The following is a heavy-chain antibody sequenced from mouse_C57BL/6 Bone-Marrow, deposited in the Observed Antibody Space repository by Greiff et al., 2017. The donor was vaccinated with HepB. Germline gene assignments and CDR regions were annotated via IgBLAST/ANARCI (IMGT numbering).Heavy chain of an antibody. V-gene: IGHV5-12*01. J-gene: IGHJ2*01. CDR1: GFTFSDYY. CDR2: ISNGGGSN. D-gene: IGHD2-2*01. CDR3: ARHDDNGYFFDY. Sequence: DVQLVESGGGLVQPGGSLKLSCAASGFTFSDYYMYWVRQTPEKWLEWVAYISNGGGSNYYTDTVKGRFTISRDNAKNTLSLQMSRLKSEDTAKYYWARHDDNGYFFDYWGQGTTLTVSS.